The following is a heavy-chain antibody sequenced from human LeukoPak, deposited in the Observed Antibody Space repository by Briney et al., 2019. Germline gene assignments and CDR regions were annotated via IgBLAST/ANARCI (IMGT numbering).Heavy chain of an antibody. Sequence: GGSLRLPCAASGFTFSTYWMHWVRQAPGKGLVWVSRIKSDGGTNYADSVKGRFTISRDNAKKTVSLQMNSLRPEDTGVYYCARAPSEIGGYYPEYFRHWDQGTLVTVSS. CDR3: ARAPSEIGGYYPEYFRH. V-gene: IGHV3-74*01. D-gene: IGHD3-22*01. CDR2: IKSDGGT. CDR1: GFTFSTYW. J-gene: IGHJ1*01.